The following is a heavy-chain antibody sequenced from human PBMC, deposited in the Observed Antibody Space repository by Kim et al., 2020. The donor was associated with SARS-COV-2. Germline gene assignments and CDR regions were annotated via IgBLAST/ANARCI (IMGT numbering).Heavy chain of an antibody. CDR1: GGTFSSYA. CDR2: IIAIFGTA. CDR3: ARGQGFLEWIDNWFDP. Sequence: SVKVSCKASGGTFSSYAISWVRQAPGQGLEWMGGIIAIFGTANYAQKFQGRVTITADESTSTAYMELSSLRSEDTAVYYCARGQGFLEWIDNWFDPWGQGTLVTVSS. V-gene: IGHV1-69*13. D-gene: IGHD3-3*01. J-gene: IGHJ5*02.